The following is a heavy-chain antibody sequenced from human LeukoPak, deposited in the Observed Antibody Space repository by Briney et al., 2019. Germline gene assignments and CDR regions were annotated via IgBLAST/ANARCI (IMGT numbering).Heavy chain of an antibody. Sequence: PGRSLRLSCAASGFTFSTYGMHWVRQAPGKGLEWVAVIWYYGSNKYYIDSVRGRFTISRDNSRNTLYLQMNSLRAEDTAVYYCARGFDSGYDFGYWGQGTLVTVSS. CDR2: IWYYGSNK. D-gene: IGHD5-12*01. J-gene: IGHJ4*02. CDR3: ARGFDSGYDFGY. V-gene: IGHV3-33*01. CDR1: GFTFSTYG.